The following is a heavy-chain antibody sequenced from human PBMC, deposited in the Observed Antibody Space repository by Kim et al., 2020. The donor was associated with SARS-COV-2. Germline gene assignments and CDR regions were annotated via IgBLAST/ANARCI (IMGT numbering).Heavy chain of an antibody. J-gene: IGHJ4*01. CDR3: ARARGGSYPPFDY. CDR2: TRNKANSYTT. CDR1: GFTFSDHY. Sequence: GGSLRLSCAVSGFTFSDHYMGWVRQAPGKGLEWVGRTRNKANSYTTEYAASVKGRFTISTDDSKNSLYLQMNSLKNEDTAVYYCARARGGSYPPFDYWGQEPWSPSPQ. V-gene: IGHV3-72*01. D-gene: IGHD3-16*02.